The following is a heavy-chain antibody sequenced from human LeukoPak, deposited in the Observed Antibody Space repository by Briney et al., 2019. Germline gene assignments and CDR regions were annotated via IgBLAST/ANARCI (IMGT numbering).Heavy chain of an antibody. D-gene: IGHD4-17*01. J-gene: IGHJ2*01. CDR3: ARGSGAVTTWYFDL. Sequence: TASETLSLTCAVYGSSFSGYFWSWIRQPPGKGLEWIGEINHSGSTNYNPSLKSRVTISVDTSKNQFSPKLSSVTAADTAMYYCARGSGAVTTWYFDLWGRGTLVTVSS. CDR2: INHSGST. V-gene: IGHV4-34*01. CDR1: GSSFSGYF.